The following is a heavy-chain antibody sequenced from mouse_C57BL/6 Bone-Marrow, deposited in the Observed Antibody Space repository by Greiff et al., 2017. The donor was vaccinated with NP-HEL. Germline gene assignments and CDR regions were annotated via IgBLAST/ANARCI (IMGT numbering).Heavy chain of an antibody. J-gene: IGHJ3*01. V-gene: IGHV1-50*01. D-gene: IGHD3-1*01. CDR2: IDPSDSYT. CDR1: GETCTGDG. Sequence: GKLQQPGAELVKGGEAGKREGKAEGETCTGDGVRGGEQRPGQGLEWIGEIDPSDSYTNYNQKFKGKATLTVDTSSSTAYMQLSSLTSEDSAVYYCARDGLSFAYWGQGTLVTVSA. CDR3: ARDGLSFAY.